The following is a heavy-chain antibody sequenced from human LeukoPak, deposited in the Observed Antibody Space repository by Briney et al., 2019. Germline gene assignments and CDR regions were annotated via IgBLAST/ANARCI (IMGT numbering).Heavy chain of an antibody. J-gene: IGHJ4*02. CDR3: ARVLTLYYGSRDHFDY. CDR2: ISAYNGNT. Sequence: ASVEVSCKASGYTFTSYGISWVRQAPGQGLEWMGWISAYNGNTNYAQKLQGRVTMTTDTSTSTAYMELRSLRSDDTAVYYCARVLTLYYGSRDHFDYWGQGTLVTVSS. CDR1: GYTFTSYG. V-gene: IGHV1-18*01. D-gene: IGHD3-10*01.